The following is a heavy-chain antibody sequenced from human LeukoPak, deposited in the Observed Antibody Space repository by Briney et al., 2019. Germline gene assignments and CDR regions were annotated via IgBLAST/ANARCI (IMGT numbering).Heavy chain of an antibody. D-gene: IGHD4-17*01. J-gene: IGHJ4*02. CDR2: IYYSGNT. Sequence: PSETLSLTCTVSGGSISSGGYYWTWIRQHPGKGLEWIGYIYYSGNTYYNPSLKSRVTISEDTSKNQFSLKLTSVTAADTAVYYCAGARGDSSRLDYWGQGTLVTVSS. V-gene: IGHV4-31*03. CDR1: GGSISSGGYY. CDR3: AGARGDSSRLDY.